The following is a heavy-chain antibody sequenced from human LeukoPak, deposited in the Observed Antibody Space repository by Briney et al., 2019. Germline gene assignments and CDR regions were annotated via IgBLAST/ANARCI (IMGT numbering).Heavy chain of an antibody. Sequence: ASGKLSCKASGYTFTNYYMHWVRQAPGQWLEWMGILSPSGGSTSYAQKFQGRVTMTRDTSTSTVYMELSSLRSDDTAVYYCAREQLVGTYYFDYCGQGTLVTVSS. CDR2: LSPSGGST. CDR3: AREQLVGTYYFDY. CDR1: GYTFTNYY. D-gene: IGHD6-6*01. J-gene: IGHJ4*02. V-gene: IGHV1-46*01.